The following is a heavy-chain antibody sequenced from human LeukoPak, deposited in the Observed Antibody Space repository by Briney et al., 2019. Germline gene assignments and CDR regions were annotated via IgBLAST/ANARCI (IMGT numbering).Heavy chain of an antibody. J-gene: IGHJ4*02. CDR2: IYPGDSDT. CDR1: GSRFTSYW. V-gene: IGHV5-51*01. CDR3: ARRGRWLHFHYFDY. Sequence: GESLQISCQGSGSRFTSYWIGWVRQLPGKGLEWMGIIYPGDSDTTYSPSFQGQVTISADKSISTAYLQWSSLKASDTAMYYCARRGRWLHFHYFDYWGQGTLVTVSS. D-gene: IGHD5-24*01.